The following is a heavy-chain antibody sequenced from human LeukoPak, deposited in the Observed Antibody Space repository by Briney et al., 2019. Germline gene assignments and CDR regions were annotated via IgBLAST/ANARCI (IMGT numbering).Heavy chain of an antibody. Sequence: PGGSLRLSCAASGFTISSYWMSWVRQAPGKGLEWVANIKQDGSEKNYVDSVKGRFTISRENAKNSLYLQMNSLRGEDTAVYYCARLLWFGEPLDYWGQGTLVTVSS. CDR2: IKQDGSEK. CDR3: ARLLWFGEPLDY. J-gene: IGHJ4*02. D-gene: IGHD3-10*01. CDR1: GFTISSYW. V-gene: IGHV3-7*01.